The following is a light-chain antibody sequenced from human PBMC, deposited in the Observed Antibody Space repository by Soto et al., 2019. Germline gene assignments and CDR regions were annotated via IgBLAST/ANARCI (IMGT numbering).Light chain of an antibody. CDR3: QQYNSYS. CDR1: QSVSSN. Sequence: EIVMTQSPATLSVSQRERATLSCRASQSVSSNLAWYQQKRGQAPRLLIYGASTRATGLPARFSGSGSGTEFTLTISSLQSEDSGVYYCQQYNSYSFGQGTKVDI. J-gene: IGKJ1*01. V-gene: IGKV3-15*01. CDR2: GAS.